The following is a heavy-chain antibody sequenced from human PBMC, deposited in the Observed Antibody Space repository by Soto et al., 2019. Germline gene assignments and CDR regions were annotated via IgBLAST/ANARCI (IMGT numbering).Heavy chain of an antibody. Sequence: EVQLLESGGGLVQPGGSLRLSCAASGFTFSSYAMSWVRQAPGKGLEWVSAISGSGGSTYYADSVKGRFTNSRDNSKNTLYLQMNSLSSGYTAVYYCAKDKWAAAGQMWVVYWGQGTLVTVSS. CDR1: GFTFSSYA. CDR2: ISGSGGST. V-gene: IGHV3-23*01. J-gene: IGHJ4*02. CDR3: AKDKWAAAGQMWVVY. D-gene: IGHD6-13*01.